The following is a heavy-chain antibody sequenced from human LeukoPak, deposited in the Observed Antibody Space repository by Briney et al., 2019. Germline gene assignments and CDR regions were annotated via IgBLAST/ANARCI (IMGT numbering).Heavy chain of an antibody. CDR1: GFTFGDYA. CDR3: TRESQAVAGTGFDY. Sequence: GGSLRLSCTASGFTFGDYAMSWVRQAPGKRLEWVGFIRSKAYGGTTEYAASVKGRFTISRDDSKSIAYLQMNSLKIEDTAVYYCTRESQAVAGTGFDYWGQGTLVTVSS. V-gene: IGHV3-49*04. D-gene: IGHD6-19*01. CDR2: IRSKAYGGTT. J-gene: IGHJ4*02.